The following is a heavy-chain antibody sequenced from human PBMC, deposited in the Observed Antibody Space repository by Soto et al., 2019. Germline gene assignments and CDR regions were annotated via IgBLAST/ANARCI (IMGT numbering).Heavy chain of an antibody. CDR2: ISAYNGNT. D-gene: IGHD3-22*01. Sequence: ASVKVSCKASGYTFTSYGISWVRQAPGQGLEWMGWISAYNGNTNYAQKLQGRVTMTTDTSTSTAYMELRSLRSDDTAVYYCARDVTMIVVVSGLGYRCKGTLVTVSS. CDR1: GYTFTSYG. CDR3: ARDVTMIVVVSGLGY. V-gene: IGHV1-18*01. J-gene: IGHJ4*02.